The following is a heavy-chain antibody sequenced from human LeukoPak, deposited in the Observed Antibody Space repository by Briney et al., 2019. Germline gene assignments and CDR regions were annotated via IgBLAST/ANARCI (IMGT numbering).Heavy chain of an antibody. CDR1: GGSISSSGYY. V-gene: IGHV4-39*02. Sequence: PSETLCLTCTVSGGSISSSGYYWGWIRQPPGKGLEWIGSIYYSGSTYYNPSLKSRVTISVDTSKNQFSLKLSSVAAADTAVYYCARDPTAAGKGAWFDPWGQGTLVTVSS. CDR2: IYYSGST. CDR3: ARDPTAAGKGAWFDP. J-gene: IGHJ5*02. D-gene: IGHD6-13*01.